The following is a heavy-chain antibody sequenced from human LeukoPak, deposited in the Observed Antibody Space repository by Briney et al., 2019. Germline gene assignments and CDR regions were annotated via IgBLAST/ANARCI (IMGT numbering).Heavy chain of an antibody. V-gene: IGHV4-34*01. Sequence: KPSETLSLTCAVYGGSFSGYYWSWIRQPPGKGLEWIGEINHSGSTNYNPSLKSRVTISVDTSKNQFSLKLSSVTAADTAVYYCARVNYDLWSGYYTGINRWGQGTLVTVSS. CDR3: ARVNYDLWSGYYTGINR. D-gene: IGHD3-3*01. CDR1: GGSFSGYY. CDR2: INHSGST. J-gene: IGHJ4*02.